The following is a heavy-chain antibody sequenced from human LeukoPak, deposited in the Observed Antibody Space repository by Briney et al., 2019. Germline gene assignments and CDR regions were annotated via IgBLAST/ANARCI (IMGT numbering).Heavy chain of an antibody. J-gene: IGHJ3*02. CDR1: GYTFTSYG. CDR3: ARGGGSYSWADDGSAFDI. V-gene: IGHV1-18*01. Sequence: ASVKVSCKASGYTFTSYGISWVRQAPGQGLEWMGWISAYNGNTNYAQKLQGRVTMTTDTSTSTAYMELRSLRSDDTAVYYCARGGGSYSWADDGSAFDIWGQGTMVTVSS. CDR2: ISAYNGNT. D-gene: IGHD1-26*01.